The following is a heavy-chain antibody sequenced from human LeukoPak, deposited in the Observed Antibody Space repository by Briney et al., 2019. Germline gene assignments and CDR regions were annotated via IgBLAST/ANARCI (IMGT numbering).Heavy chain of an antibody. D-gene: IGHD1-26*01. Sequence: PGGSLRLSCTASGFTFGDYAMSWVRQAPGKGLEWVGFIRSKAYGGTTEYAASVKGRFTISRDDSKSIAYLQMNSLKTEDTAVYYCTRDRGSYYGFDYWGQGTLVTVSS. CDR2: IRSKAYGGTT. J-gene: IGHJ4*02. V-gene: IGHV3-49*04. CDR3: TRDRGSYYGFDY. CDR1: GFTFGDYA.